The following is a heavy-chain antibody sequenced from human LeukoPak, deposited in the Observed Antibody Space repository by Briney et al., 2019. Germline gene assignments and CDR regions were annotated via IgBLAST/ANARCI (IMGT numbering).Heavy chain of an antibody. J-gene: IGHJ4*02. D-gene: IGHD3-22*01. CDR1: GGSISSSSYY. Sequence: PSETLSLTCTVSGGSISSSSYYWGWIRQPPGKGLEWIGSIYYSGSTYYNSSLKSRVTISVDTSKNQFSLKLSSVTAADTAVYYCATQDGHYYYYDSSGYYYFDYWGQGTLVTVSS. V-gene: IGHV4-39*01. CDR3: ATQDGHYYYYDSSGYYYFDY. CDR2: IYYSGST.